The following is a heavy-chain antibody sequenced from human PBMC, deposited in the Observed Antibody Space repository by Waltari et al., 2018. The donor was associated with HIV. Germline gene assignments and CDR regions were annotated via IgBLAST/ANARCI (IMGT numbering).Heavy chain of an antibody. V-gene: IGHV4-38-2*01. D-gene: IGHD6-6*01. CDR3: ARVSSAPIAARRPGGVGWFDP. CDR2: IYHSGST. J-gene: IGHJ5*02. CDR1: GYSISSGYY. Sequence: QVQLQESGPGLVKPSETLSLTCAVSGYSISSGYYWGWIRQPPGKGLGWIGSIYHSGSTYYNPALTRRVTISVDTSKNQFSLKLSSVTAADTAVYYCARVSSAPIAARRPGGVGWFDPWGQGTLVTVSS.